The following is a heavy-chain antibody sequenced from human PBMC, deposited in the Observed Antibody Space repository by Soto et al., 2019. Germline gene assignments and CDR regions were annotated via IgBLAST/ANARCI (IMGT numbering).Heavy chain of an antibody. D-gene: IGHD2-2*01. V-gene: IGHV3-30-3*01. CDR1: GFTFSSYA. J-gene: IGHJ6*02. CDR2: ISYDGSNK. Sequence: GSLRLSCAASGFTFSSYAMHWVRQAPGKGLEWVAVISYDGSNKYYADSVKGRFTISRDNSKNTLYLQMNSLRAEDTAVYYCARPKERHCSSTSCYGGGIYYGMDVWGQGTTVTVSS. CDR3: ARPKERHCSSTSCYGGGIYYGMDV.